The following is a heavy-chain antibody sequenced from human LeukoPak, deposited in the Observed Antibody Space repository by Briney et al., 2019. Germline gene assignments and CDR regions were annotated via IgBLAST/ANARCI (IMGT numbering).Heavy chain of an antibody. V-gene: IGHV1-69*13. Sequence: SVKVSCKASGGTFSSYAISWVRQAPGQGLEWMGGIIPIFGTANYAQKFQGGVTITADESTSTAYMELSSLRSEDTAVYYCARERSRTYYDILTGYYDPRAYHQVFDYWGQGTLVTVSS. CDR3: ARERSRTYYDILTGYYDPRAYHQVFDY. J-gene: IGHJ4*02. CDR2: IIPIFGTA. D-gene: IGHD3-9*01. CDR1: GGTFSSYA.